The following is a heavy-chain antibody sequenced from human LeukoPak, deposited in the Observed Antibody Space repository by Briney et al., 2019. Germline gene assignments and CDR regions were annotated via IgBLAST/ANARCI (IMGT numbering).Heavy chain of an antibody. J-gene: IGHJ4*02. CDR1: GFTFSSYS. D-gene: IGHD6-6*01. V-gene: IGHV3-21*01. CDR3: ARDAGGYSSSSGDY. Sequence: GSLRLSCAASGFTFSSYSMNWVRQVPGKGLEWVSSISSSSSYIYYADSVKGRFTISRDNAKNSLYLQMNSLRAEDTAVYYCARDAGGYSSSSGDYWGQGTLVTVSS. CDR2: ISSSSSYI.